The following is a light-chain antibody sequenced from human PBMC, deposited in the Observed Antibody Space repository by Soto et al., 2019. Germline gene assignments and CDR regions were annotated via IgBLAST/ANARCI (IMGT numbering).Light chain of an antibody. J-gene: IGKJ1*01. V-gene: IGKV3-15*01. CDR1: QSVGPN. CDR3: QQYSNWPSWT. Sequence: EIVLTQSPDNLSVSPGESATLSCKASQSVGPNLVWYQQKFGQAPRLLIYGVSTRATGVPARFSGSGSGTEFTLTISSLQSEDFAVYYCQQYSNWPSWTFGQGTKVDIK. CDR2: GVS.